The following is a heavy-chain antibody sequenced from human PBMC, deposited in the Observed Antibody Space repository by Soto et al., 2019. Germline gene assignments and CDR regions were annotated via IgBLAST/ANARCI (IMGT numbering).Heavy chain of an antibody. J-gene: IGHJ2*01. CDR2: IIPIFGTA. CDR3: ASTEYDSIAYYGCYLAL. Sequence: QVELVQSGAEVKKPGTSVKVSCQASEDTFSNYAISWVRQATGQGLEWMGGIIPIFGTANYAQKFQGRVTITADTSANTVYLELSSLRSEDRAVYYGASTEYDSIAYYGCYLALWGRGTLVTVSP. CDR1: EDTFSNYA. D-gene: IGHD3-22*01. V-gene: IGHV1-69*06.